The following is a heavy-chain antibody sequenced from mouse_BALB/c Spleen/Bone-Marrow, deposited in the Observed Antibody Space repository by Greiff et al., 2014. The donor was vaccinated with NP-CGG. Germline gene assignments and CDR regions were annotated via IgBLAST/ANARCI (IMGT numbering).Heavy chain of an antibody. CDR3: ARNHYAMDY. Sequence: VQLQQSGPELVRPGASVKRACKASGYKGKRKRKERGKKRKGKGEEGIGMIEASNSESRLNQKFKDKATLNVDKSSNTAYMQRSSLTSEDSAVYDCARNHYAMDYWGQGTSVTVSS. V-gene: IGHV1-61*01. CDR1: GYKGKRKR. J-gene: IGHJ4*01. CDR2: IEASNSES.